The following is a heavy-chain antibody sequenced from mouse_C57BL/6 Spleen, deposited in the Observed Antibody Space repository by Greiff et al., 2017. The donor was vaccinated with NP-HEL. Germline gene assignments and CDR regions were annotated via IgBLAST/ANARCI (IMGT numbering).Heavy chain of an antibody. J-gene: IGHJ2*01. CDR2: ISSGGSYT. CDR3: ARHDYDYLFDY. Sequence: VQLKESGGDLVKPGGSLKLSCAASGFTFSSYGMSWVRQTPDKRLEWVATISSGGSYTYYPDSVKGRFTISRDNAKNTLYLQMSSLKSEDTAMYYGARHDYDYLFDYWGQGTTLTVSS. V-gene: IGHV5-6*01. D-gene: IGHD2-4*01. CDR1: GFTFSSYG.